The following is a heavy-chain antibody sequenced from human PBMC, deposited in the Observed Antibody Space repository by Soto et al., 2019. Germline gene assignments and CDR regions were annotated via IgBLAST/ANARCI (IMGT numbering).Heavy chain of an antibody. J-gene: IGHJ4*02. CDR2: ISGSGGST. D-gene: IGHD6-13*01. V-gene: IGHV3-23*01. Sequence: GGSLRLSCAASGFTFISYSMSWVRQAPGQGLEWVSVISGSGGSTYYADSVKGRFTISRDNSKNTLYLQMNSLRAEDTAVYYCATKSPGIAPLDYWGQGTLVTVSS. CDR1: GFTFISYS. CDR3: ATKSPGIAPLDY.